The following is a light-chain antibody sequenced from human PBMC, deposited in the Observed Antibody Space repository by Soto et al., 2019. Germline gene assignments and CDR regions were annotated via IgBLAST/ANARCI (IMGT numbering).Light chain of an antibody. CDR3: QQRSYWPPKIT. Sequence: EIVLTQSPATLSLSPGERARLSCRASQSVSSNLAWYQQKSGQAPRLLIYDASDRATGTPARFSGSGSGTDFTLTISSLQPEDFAIYYCQQRSYWPPKITFGQGTRLEI. CDR2: DAS. CDR1: QSVSSN. J-gene: IGKJ5*01. V-gene: IGKV3-11*01.